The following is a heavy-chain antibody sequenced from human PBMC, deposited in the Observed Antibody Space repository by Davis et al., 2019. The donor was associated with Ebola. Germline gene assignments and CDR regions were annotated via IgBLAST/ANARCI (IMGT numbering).Heavy chain of an antibody. Sequence: MPSETLSLTCTVSGGSISSYYWSWIRQPPGKGLEWIGYFYYSGSTNYNPSLKSRVTISVDTSKNQFSLKLSSVTAADTAVYYCARETYYYYGMDVWGQGTTVTVSS. V-gene: IGHV4-59*01. J-gene: IGHJ6*02. CDR2: FYYSGST. CDR1: GGSISSYY. CDR3: ARETYYYYGMDV.